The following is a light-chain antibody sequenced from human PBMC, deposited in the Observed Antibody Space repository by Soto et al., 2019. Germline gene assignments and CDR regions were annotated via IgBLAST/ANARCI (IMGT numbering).Light chain of an antibody. CDR1: QSISSW. J-gene: IGKJ1*01. V-gene: IGKV1-5*03. Sequence: DIQMTQSPSTLSASVGDRVTITCRASQSISSWLAWYQQKPGKAPKLLIYKASSLESGVPSRFSGSGSGTDLTLTISSLQPDDFATSYCQQYNSYSPETFGQGTKVEIK. CDR3: QQYNSYSPET. CDR2: KAS.